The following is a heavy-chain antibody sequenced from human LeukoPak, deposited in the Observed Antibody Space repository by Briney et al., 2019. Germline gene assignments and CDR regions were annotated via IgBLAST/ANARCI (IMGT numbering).Heavy chain of an antibody. CDR1: GFTVSSNY. Sequence: GGSLRLSCAASGFTVSSNYMSWVRQAPGKGLEWVSVIYSGGSTYYADSVKGRFTISRDNSKNTLYLQMNSLRAEDTAVYYCARELYSYGRSDAFDIWGQGTMVTVSS. D-gene: IGHD5-18*01. CDR3: ARELYSYGRSDAFDI. V-gene: IGHV3-53*01. J-gene: IGHJ3*02. CDR2: IYSGGST.